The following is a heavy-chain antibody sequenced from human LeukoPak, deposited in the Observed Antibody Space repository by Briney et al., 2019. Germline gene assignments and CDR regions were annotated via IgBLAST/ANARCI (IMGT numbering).Heavy chain of an antibody. V-gene: IGHV3-23*01. J-gene: IGHJ4*02. CDR2: ITTSDGNT. CDR1: GFTFSSYT. D-gene: IGHD7-27*01. CDR3: AKDGGLWVSAHWGDS. Sequence: GGSLRLSCAASGFTFSSYTMSWVRQAPGKGLEWVSTITTSDGNTYYADSVKGRFTVSRDNSKDTLFLQMNSLRAEDTAVYYCAKDGGLWVSAHWGDSWGRGTLVTVSS.